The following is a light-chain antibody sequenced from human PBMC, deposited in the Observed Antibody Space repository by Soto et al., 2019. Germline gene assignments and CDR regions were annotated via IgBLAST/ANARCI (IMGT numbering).Light chain of an antibody. CDR1: SSNIGAGYD. CDR3: QSYDSSLSGSNVV. CDR2: GNS. J-gene: IGLJ2*01. Sequence: QSALTQPPSVSGAPGQRVTISCTGSSSNIGAGYDVHWYQQLPGTAPKLLIYGNSNRPSGVPDRFSGSKSGTSASLAITGLQAEDEADYYCQSYDSSLSGSNVVFGRGTKLTVL. V-gene: IGLV1-40*01.